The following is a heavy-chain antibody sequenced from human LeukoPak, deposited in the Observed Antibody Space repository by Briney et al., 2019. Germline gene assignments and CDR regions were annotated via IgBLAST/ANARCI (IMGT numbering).Heavy chain of an antibody. CDR1: GFTFSSYI. V-gene: IGHV3-21*01. CDR3: ARSLWFGEFELDY. J-gene: IGHJ4*02. Sequence: GGSLRLSCAASGFTFSSYIMNWLRQAPGKGLEWVSSISSSSSYIYYSDSVKGRFTISRDNAKNSLYLQMNSLRAEGTAVYYCARSLWFGEFELDYWGQGTLVTVSS. D-gene: IGHD3-10*01. CDR2: ISSSSSYI.